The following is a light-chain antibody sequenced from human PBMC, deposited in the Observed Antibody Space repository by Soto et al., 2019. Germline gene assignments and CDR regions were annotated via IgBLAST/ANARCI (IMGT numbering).Light chain of an antibody. CDR2: ANI. CDR1: SSNIGAGYD. Sequence: QSVLTQPPSLSGAPGQSATISFTGSSSNIGAGYDVHWYQQRPGAAPKLLISANINRPSGVPDRFSGSKSGTSASLAITGLQADDEGDYDCQSYDSTLSARYVFGTGTKLTVL. V-gene: IGLV1-40*01. J-gene: IGLJ1*01. CDR3: QSYDSTLSARYV.